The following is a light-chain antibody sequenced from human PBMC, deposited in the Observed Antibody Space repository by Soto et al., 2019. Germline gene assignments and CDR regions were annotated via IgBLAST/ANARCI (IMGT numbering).Light chain of an antibody. CDR1: QSVSSD. V-gene: IGKV3-11*01. Sequence: EIVLTQSPATLSLSPGERATLCVMASQSVSSDLAWYQQKPGQAPRLLIYDASNRATGIPARFSGSGSGTDFTLTISSLEAEDFAVYYCQQRSNWPPITFGQGTRLEIK. CDR3: QQRSNWPPIT. J-gene: IGKJ5*01. CDR2: DAS.